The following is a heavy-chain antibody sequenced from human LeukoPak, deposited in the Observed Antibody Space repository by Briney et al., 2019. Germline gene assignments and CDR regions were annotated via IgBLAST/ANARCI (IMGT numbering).Heavy chain of an antibody. CDR1: GGSISSSSYY. D-gene: IGHD3-10*01. CDR3: ARSWPGTTYFDY. J-gene: IGHJ4*02. CDR2: IYYSGST. V-gene: IGHV4-39*01. Sequence: SETLSLTCTVSGGSISSSSYYWGWIRQPPGKGLEWIGSIYYSGSTYYNPSLKSRVTISVDTSKKQFSMKLSSVTAADTAVYYCARSWPGTTYFDYWGQGTLVTVSS.